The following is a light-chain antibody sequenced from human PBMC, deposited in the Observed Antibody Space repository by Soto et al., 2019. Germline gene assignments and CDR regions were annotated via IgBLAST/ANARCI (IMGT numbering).Light chain of an antibody. CDR1: QSVSSN. J-gene: IGKJ4*01. CDR3: QQYNNWPPLT. CDR2: GAS. Sequence: EIVMTQSPATLSVSPGERATLSCRASQSVSSNLAWYQQKPGQAPRLLIYGASIRATGIPARFSGSGSGTEFTLTISSLQSEEFAVYYCQQYNNWPPLTFGGGNKVEIK. V-gene: IGKV3D-15*01.